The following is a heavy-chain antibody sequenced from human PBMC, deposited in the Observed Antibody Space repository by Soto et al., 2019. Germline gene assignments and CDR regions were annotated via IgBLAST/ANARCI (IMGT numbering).Heavy chain of an antibody. J-gene: IGHJ4*02. Sequence: QVQLVQSGAEVKKPGASVKVSCKASGYTFTSYDINWVRQATGQGLEWMGWMNLNSGNTGYAQKFQGRITMTRNTSISTASMELSSLRSEDTAVYYCARGITIFGVVPGWGQGTLVTVSS. D-gene: IGHD3-3*01. CDR1: GYTFTSYD. CDR2: MNLNSGNT. V-gene: IGHV1-8*01. CDR3: ARGITIFGVVPG.